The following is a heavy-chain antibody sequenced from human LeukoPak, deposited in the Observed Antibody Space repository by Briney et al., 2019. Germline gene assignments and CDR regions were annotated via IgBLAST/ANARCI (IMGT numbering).Heavy chain of an antibody. Sequence: GGSLRLSCVASGFTFSNYAMSWVRQAPGMGLEWVSYISSSGSTIYYADSVKGRFTISRDNAKNSLYLQMNSLRAEDTAVYYCARVLGAIGYCSGGSCSNWFDPWSQGTLVTVSS. CDR3: ARVLGAIGYCSGGSCSNWFDP. CDR1: GFTFSNYA. D-gene: IGHD2-15*01. J-gene: IGHJ5*02. V-gene: IGHV3-11*01. CDR2: ISSSGSTI.